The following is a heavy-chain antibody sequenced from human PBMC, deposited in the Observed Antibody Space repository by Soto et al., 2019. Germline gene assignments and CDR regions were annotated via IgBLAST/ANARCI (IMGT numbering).Heavy chain of an antibody. CDR2: IYYSGIT. CDR1: VGCISSGGYY. Sequence: PSETLSVTCTVCVGCISSGGYYWSWIRQHPGKGGEWIGYIYYSGITYYNPSLKSRVTISVDTSKNQFSLKLSSVTAADTAVYYCARDTTTPYYDFWSGLGMDVWGQGTTVTVSS. V-gene: IGHV4-31*03. J-gene: IGHJ6*01. D-gene: IGHD3-3*01. CDR3: ARDTTTPYYDFWSGLGMDV.